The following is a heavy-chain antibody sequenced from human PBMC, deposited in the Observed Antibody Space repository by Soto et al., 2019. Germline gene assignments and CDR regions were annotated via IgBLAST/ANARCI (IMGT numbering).Heavy chain of an antibody. CDR3: AIQDCTNDVCLEAVVTVGGALES. V-gene: IGHV3-74*01. Sequence: EVQLVQSGGGLAQPGKSLRLSCAASGFTFRKFWMHWVRQVPGKGPVWVSYISSDGTTTDYADSVKGRFTISRDNTKNPLCLQMDSLRAEETAVYYCAIQDCTNDVCLEAVVTVGGALESWGQGTLVTVSS. CDR2: ISSDGTTT. D-gene: IGHD2-8*01. J-gene: IGHJ1*01. CDR1: GFTFRKFW.